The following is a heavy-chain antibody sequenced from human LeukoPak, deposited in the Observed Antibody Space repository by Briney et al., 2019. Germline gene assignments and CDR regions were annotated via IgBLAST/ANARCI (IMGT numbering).Heavy chain of an antibody. V-gene: IGHV1-69*01. CDR2: IIPIFATT. D-gene: IGHD2-21*01. CDR1: GGTFSSYA. J-gene: IGHJ6*03. Sequence: GSSLKVSCKASGGTFSSYAISWVRQAPGQGLEWMGGIIPIFATTNYPQKFQGRATITADDSTSTAYMELSSLRSEDTAVYYCARGIVVGSLYYMDVWGKGTTVTVSS. CDR3: ARGIVVGSLYYMDV.